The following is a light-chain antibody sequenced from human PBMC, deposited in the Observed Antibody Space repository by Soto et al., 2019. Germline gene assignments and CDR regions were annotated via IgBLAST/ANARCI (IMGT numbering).Light chain of an antibody. CDR2: DAS. V-gene: IGKV3-11*01. J-gene: IGKJ4*01. Sequence: EIVLTQSPATLSLSPGERATLSCRASQSVSSYLAWYQQKPGQAPRLLIYDASNRATGIPARFSGSGSGTDSTLTISSLEPEDFAVYYCQQRSNWLTFGGGTKVDNK. CDR1: QSVSSY. CDR3: QQRSNWLT.